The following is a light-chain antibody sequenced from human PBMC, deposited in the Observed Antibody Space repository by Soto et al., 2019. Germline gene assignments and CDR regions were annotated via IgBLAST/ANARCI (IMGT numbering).Light chain of an antibody. J-gene: IGLJ2*01. Sequence: QSVLTQSPSASASLGASVKLTCTLSSGHSSYAIAWHQQQPEKGPRYLMKLNSDGSHSKGDGIPDRFLGSSSGAERYLTISSLQSEDEADYYCQTWGTGLRVFGGGTQLTVL. CDR2: LNSDGSH. CDR1: SGHSSYA. CDR3: QTWGTGLRV. V-gene: IGLV4-69*01.